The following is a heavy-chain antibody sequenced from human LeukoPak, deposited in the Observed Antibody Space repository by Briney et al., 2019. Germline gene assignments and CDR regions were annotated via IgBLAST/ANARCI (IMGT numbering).Heavy chain of an antibody. V-gene: IGHV3-21*01. J-gene: IGHJ6*02. CDR3: ARGSTGGNYYYYGMDV. D-gene: IGHD2-15*01. CDR1: VFTFSSYS. Sequence: GGSLRLSCAASVFTFSSYSMNWVRQAPGKGLEWVSSISSSSSYIYYADSVKGRFTISRDNAKNSLYLQMNSLRAEDTAVYYCARGSTGGNYYYYGMDVWGQGTTVTVSS. CDR2: ISSSSSYI.